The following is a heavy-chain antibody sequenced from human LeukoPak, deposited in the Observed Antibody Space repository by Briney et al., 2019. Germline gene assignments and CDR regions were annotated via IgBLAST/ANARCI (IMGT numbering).Heavy chain of an antibody. D-gene: IGHD3-9*01. V-gene: IGHV3-9*01. CDR1: GFTFDDYG. CDR2: ISWNSGSI. CDR3: AKDKLHRDDILTGNNWFDP. Sequence: PGGSLRLSCTASGFTFDDYGMSWVRQAPGKGLEWVSGISWNSGSIGYADSVKGRFTISRDNAKNSLYLQMNSLRAEDTALYYCAKDKLHRDDILTGNNWFDPWGQGTLVTVSS. J-gene: IGHJ5*02.